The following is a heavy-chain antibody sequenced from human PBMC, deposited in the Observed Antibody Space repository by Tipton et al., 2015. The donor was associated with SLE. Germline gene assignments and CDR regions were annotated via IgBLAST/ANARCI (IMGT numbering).Heavy chain of an antibody. V-gene: IGHV4-39*07. D-gene: IGHD1-7*01. J-gene: IGHJ4*02. CDR3: ARFGTVFDY. CDR2: IYYSGST. CDR1: GGSISSSSYY. Sequence: TLSLTCTVSGGSISSSSYYWGWIRQPPGKGLEWIGSIYYSGSTYYNPSLKSRVTISVDTSKNQFSLKLSSVTAADTAVYYCARFGTVFDYWGQGTLATVSS.